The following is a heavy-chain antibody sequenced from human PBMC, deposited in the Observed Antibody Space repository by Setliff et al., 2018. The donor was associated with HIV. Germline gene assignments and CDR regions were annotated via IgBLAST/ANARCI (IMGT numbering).Heavy chain of an antibody. CDR2: IHQTGSET. D-gene: IGHD1-1*01. CDR3: AKWNVAFDI. CDR1: GFSLSPFV. J-gene: IGHJ3*02. V-gene: IGHV3-7*01. Sequence: GGSLRLSCAASGFSLSPFVMSWVRQAPGKGLEWVANIHQTGSETYYVDSVKGRFTISRDNAKNALYLQMNSLRAEDTTVYYCAKWNVAFDIWGHGTMVTVSS.